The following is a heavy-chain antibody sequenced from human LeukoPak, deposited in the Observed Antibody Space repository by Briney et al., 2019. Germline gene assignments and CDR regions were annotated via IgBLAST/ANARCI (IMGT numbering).Heavy chain of an antibody. Sequence: KPSETLSLTCTVSGGSISSYYWSWIRQPPGKGLEWIGYIYYSGSTNYNPSLKSRVTISVDTSKNQFSLKLSSVTAADTAVYYCARGDPYSSGWQTILDYWGQGTRVTVSS. CDR1: GGSISSYY. J-gene: IGHJ4*02. CDR3: ARGDPYSSGWQTILDY. CDR2: IYYSGST. D-gene: IGHD6-19*01. V-gene: IGHV4-59*01.